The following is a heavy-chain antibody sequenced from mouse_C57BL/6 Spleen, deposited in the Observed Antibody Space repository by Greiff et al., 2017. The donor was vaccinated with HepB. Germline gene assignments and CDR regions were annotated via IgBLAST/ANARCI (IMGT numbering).Heavy chain of an antibody. D-gene: IGHD1-1*01. Sequence: EVQLQQSGAELVRPGASVKLSCTASGFNIKDDYMHWVKQRPEQGLEWIGWIDPENGDTEYASKFQGKATITADTSSNTAYLQLSSLTSEDTAVYYCTTGITTVIAFDYWVQGTTLTVSS. CDR3: TTGITTVIAFDY. CDR1: GFNIKDDY. J-gene: IGHJ2*01. CDR2: IDPENGDT. V-gene: IGHV14-4*01.